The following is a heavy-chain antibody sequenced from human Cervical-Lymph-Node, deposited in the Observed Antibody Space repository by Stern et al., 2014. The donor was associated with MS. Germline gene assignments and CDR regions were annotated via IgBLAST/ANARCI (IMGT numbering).Heavy chain of an antibody. D-gene: IGHD3-16*02. CDR3: ARLDYVWGSYPNYGMDV. Sequence: LQLVESVGGLVKPGGSLRLSCAASGFTFSDYYMTWTRQAPGTGLECVSYLSSSGSTIYYAYSVKCRFTISSVNSQNTQSLQMNSLRAEDTAVYYCARLDYVWGSYPNYGMDVWGQGTTVTVSS. CDR2: LSSSGSTI. J-gene: IGHJ6*02. V-gene: IGHV3-11*01. CDR1: GFTFSDYY.